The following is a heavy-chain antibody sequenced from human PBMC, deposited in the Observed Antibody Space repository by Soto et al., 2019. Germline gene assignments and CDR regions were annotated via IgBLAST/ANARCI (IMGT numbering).Heavy chain of an antibody. J-gene: IGHJ6*02. CDR3: TRPKNELRFYSYNGIDV. D-gene: IGHD5-12*01. Sequence: GGSLRLSCAGSGFTFSSYWMSWVRQAPGKGLEWLSVIYSGGSTYYAESVKGRFTISRDNSKNTLNLQMNALRVEDTAVYYCTRPKNELRFYSYNGIDVWGQGTTVTVSS. V-gene: IGHV3-53*01. CDR2: IYSGGST. CDR1: GFTFSSYW.